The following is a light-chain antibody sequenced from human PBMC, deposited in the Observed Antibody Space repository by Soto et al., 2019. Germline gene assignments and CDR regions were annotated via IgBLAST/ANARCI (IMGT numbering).Light chain of an antibody. Sequence: QLVLTQSSSASASLGSSVKLTCTLSSGHSSYIIAWHQQQPGKAPRYLMKLEGSGSYNKGSGVPDRFSGSSSGADRYLTISNLQFEDEADYYCETWDSNPRWVFGGGTQLTVL. CDR1: SGHSSYI. V-gene: IGLV4-60*02. CDR2: LEGSGSY. CDR3: ETWDSNPRWV. J-gene: IGLJ3*02.